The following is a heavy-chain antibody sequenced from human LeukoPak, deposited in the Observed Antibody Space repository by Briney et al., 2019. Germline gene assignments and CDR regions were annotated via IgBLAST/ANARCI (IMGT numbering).Heavy chain of an antibody. CDR3: ARLDSGDYYDSSGPSPYFDY. Sequence: SVKVSCKASGYTFTSYGISWVRQAPGQGLEWMGGIIPIFGTANYAQKFQVRVTITTDESTSTAYMELSSLRSEDTAVYYCARLDSGDYYDSSGPSPYFDYWGQGTLVTVSS. CDR1: GYTFTSYG. CDR2: IIPIFGTA. J-gene: IGHJ4*02. V-gene: IGHV1-69*05. D-gene: IGHD3-22*01.